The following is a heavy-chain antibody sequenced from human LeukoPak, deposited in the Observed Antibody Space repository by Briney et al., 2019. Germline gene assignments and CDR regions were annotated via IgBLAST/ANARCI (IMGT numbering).Heavy chain of an antibody. Sequence: SETLSLTCTVSGGSISSGSYYWSWIRQPAGKGLEWIGRIYTSGSTNYHPSLKSRITISVDTSKNQFSLKLSSVTAADTAVYYCARDPRGLGWFDPWGQGTLVTVSS. D-gene: IGHD6-25*01. J-gene: IGHJ5*02. CDR2: IYTSGST. V-gene: IGHV4-61*02. CDR1: GGSISSGSYY. CDR3: ARDPRGLGWFDP.